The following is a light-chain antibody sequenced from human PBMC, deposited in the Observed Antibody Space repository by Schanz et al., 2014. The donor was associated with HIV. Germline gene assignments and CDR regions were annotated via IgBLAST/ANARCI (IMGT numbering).Light chain of an antibody. CDR1: RSNVGADYD. CDR2: GNS. J-gene: IGLJ2*01. V-gene: IGLV1-40*01. Sequence: QSVLTQPPSMAGAPGQSITISCTGSRSNVGADYDVHWYQQLPGTAPKLLIYGNSNRPSGVPDRFSGSKSGTSASLAITGLQAEDEADYYCQSYDSSLSGAVFGGGTKLTVL. CDR3: QSYDSSLSGAV.